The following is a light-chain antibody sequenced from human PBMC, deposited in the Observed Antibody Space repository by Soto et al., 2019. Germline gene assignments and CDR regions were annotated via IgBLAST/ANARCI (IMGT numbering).Light chain of an antibody. CDR3: QQYGSLPRT. Sequence: EIVLTQSPGSLSLSPGERATLSCRASQSINSNYLAWYRQKPGQAPRLLIYGASRRATDIPDRFSGSVSGTDFTLTIIRLEPEDVAVYYCQQYGSLPRTFGQGTKVEIQ. V-gene: IGKV3-20*01. CDR1: QSINSNY. J-gene: IGKJ1*01. CDR2: GAS.